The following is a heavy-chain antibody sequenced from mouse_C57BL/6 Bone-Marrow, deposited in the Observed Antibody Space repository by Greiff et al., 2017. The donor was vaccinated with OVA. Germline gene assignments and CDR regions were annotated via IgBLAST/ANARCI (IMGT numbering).Heavy chain of an antibody. D-gene: IGHD1-1*01. Sequence: EVQLQQSGPGLVKPSQSLSLTCSVTGYSITSGYYWNWIRQFPGNKLEWMGYISYDGSNNYNPSLKNRTSITRDTSKNQFFLKLNSVTTEDTATYACARSPYYGSPWFAYWGQGTLVTVSA. J-gene: IGHJ3*01. CDR1: GYSITSGYY. V-gene: IGHV3-6*01. CDR2: ISYDGSN. CDR3: ARSPYYGSPWFAY.